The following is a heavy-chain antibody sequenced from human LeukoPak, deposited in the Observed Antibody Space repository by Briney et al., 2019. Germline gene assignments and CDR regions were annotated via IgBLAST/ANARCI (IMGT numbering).Heavy chain of an antibody. CDR2: ITSGGRST. CDR1: GFIFSNYA. J-gene: IGHJ4*02. D-gene: IGHD1-1*01. CDR3: ARDNDVCRGVTCLLFDY. Sequence: PGGSLRLSCAASGFIFSNYAMSWGRQAPGKGLEWVSTITSGGRSTYYADSGKGRFSISRDNYNNMLYMQMTSLRAEDTAVYYCARDNDVCRGVTCLLFDYWGQGNLVTVSS. V-gene: IGHV3-23*01.